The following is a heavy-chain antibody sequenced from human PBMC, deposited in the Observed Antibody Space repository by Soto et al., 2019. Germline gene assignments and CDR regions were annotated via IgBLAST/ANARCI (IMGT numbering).Heavy chain of an antibody. J-gene: IGHJ4*02. D-gene: IGHD4-4*01. CDR1: GFTFSSYA. CDR3: ARDRAMTTGYFHN. V-gene: IGHV3-23*01. Sequence: GGSLRLCCAASGFTFSSYAMSWVRQAPGKRLEWVSGISGRGGSPYYADSVKGRFTISRDNSKSTLYLLMNSLRVDDTAVYYCARDRAMTTGYFHNWGQGTLVTVSS. CDR2: ISGRGGSP.